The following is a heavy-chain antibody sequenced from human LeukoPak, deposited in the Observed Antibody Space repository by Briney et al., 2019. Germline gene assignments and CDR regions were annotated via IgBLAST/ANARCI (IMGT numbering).Heavy chain of an antibody. CDR1: GGTFSSYA. J-gene: IGHJ4*02. D-gene: IGHD5-18*01. V-gene: IGHV1-69*05. CDR3: ARATAMVSGIFDY. CDR2: IILIFGTA. Sequence: ASVKVSCKASGGTFSSYAISWVRQAPGQGLEWMGGIILIFGTANYAQKFQGRVTITTDESTSTAYMELSSLRSEDTAVYYCARATAMVSGIFDYWGQGTLVTVSS.